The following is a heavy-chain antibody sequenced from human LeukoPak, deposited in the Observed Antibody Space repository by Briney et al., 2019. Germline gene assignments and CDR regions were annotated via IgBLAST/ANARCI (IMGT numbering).Heavy chain of an antibody. CDR2: ISSSSSYI. D-gene: IGHD3-22*01. V-gene: IGHV3-21*04. CDR1: GFTFSSYS. J-gene: IGHJ4*02. CDR3: AKDLDSDYYYDSSGYDY. Sequence: PGGSLRLSCAASGFTFSSYSMNWVRQAPGKGLEWVSSISSSSSYIYYADSVKGRFTISRGNAKNSLYLQMNSLRAEDTALYYCAKDLDSDYYYDSSGYDYWGQGTLVTVSS.